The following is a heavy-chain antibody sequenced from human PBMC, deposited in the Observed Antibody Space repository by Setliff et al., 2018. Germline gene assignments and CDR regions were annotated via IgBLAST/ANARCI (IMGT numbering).Heavy chain of an antibody. J-gene: IGHJ4*02. D-gene: IGHD3-3*01. CDR3: ARAPRLEWILPTFDY. V-gene: IGHV3-33*08. CDR2: IWDDGVKK. Sequence: GGSLRLSCAASGFTFSSYRMHWVRQAPGKGLEWVAVIWDDGVKKYHADSVKGRFTISRDNSKSTLYLQMNSLRADDTAVYYCARAPRLEWILPTFDYWGQGTPGHRLL. CDR1: GFTFSSYR.